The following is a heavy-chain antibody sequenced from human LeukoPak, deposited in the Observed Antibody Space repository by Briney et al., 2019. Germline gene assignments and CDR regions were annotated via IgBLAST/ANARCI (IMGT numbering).Heavy chain of an antibody. V-gene: IGHV4-30-4*01. CDR1: GGSISSGDYY. CDR2: IYYSGST. CDR3: ARDSSSWDSDAFDI. Sequence: SETLSLTCTVSGGSISSGDYYWSWIRQPPGKGLEWIGYIYYSGSTNYNPSLKSRVTISVDTSKNQFSLKLSSVTAADTAVYYCARDSSSWDSDAFDIWGQGTMVTVSS. D-gene: IGHD6-13*01. J-gene: IGHJ3*02.